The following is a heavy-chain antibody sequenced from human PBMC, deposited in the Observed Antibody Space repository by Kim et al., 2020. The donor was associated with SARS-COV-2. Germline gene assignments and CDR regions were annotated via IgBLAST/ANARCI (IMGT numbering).Heavy chain of an antibody. Sequence: GGSLRLSCAASGFTFSSYSMNWVRQAPGKGLEWVSSISSSSSYIYYADSVKGRFTISRDNAKNSLYLQMNSLRAEDTAVYYCARDKGPRYFDWATYNYSYGMDVWGQGTTVTVSS. CDR3: ARDKGPRYFDWATYNYSYGMDV. CDR2: ISSSSSYI. CDR1: GFTFSSYS. D-gene: IGHD3-9*01. V-gene: IGHV3-21*01. J-gene: IGHJ6*01.